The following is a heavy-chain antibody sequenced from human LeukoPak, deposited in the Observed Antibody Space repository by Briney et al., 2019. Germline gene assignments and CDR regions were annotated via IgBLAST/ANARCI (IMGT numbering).Heavy chain of an antibody. CDR3: ARDSPPATGINWFDP. CDR1: GGSISSYY. V-gene: IGHV4-4*07. J-gene: IGHJ5*02. Sequence: PSETLSLTCTVSGGSISSYYWSWIRQPAGKGLEWIGRIYTSGSTNYNPSLKSRVTMSVDTSKNQFSLQLSSVTAADTAVYYCARDSPPATGINWFDPWGQGTLVTVSS. D-gene: IGHD4-11*01. CDR2: IYTSGST.